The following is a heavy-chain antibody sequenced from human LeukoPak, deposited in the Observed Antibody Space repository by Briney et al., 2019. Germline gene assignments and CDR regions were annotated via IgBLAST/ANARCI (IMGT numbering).Heavy chain of an antibody. CDR3: ARSPYYEILTGSRGTFDY. D-gene: IGHD3-9*01. CDR2: IYWDEDK. V-gene: IGHV2-5*02. Sequence: EAGPTLVKPTQTLTLTCTFSGFSFSTSGVGVGWIRQPPGKALEWLAVIYWDEDKRYRPSLKSRLTITKDTSKNQVVLTMTNMDPVDTATYYCARSPYYEILTGSRGTFDYWGRGTLVTVSS. J-gene: IGHJ4*02. CDR1: GFSFSTSGVG.